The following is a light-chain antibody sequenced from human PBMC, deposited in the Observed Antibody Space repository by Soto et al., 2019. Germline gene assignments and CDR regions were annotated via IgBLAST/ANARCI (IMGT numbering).Light chain of an antibody. V-gene: IGLV1-51*01. CDR1: SSNIGNEY. CDR2: DSN. CDR3: GTWDSSLSAGV. Sequence: QSALTQPPSVSAAPGQKVTISCSGSSSNIGNEYVSWYQHLPGTAPKLLIYDSNKRPSGIPDRFSGSKSGTSATLGITGLQTGDEADYYCGTWDSSLSAGVFGGGTKLTVL. J-gene: IGLJ2*01.